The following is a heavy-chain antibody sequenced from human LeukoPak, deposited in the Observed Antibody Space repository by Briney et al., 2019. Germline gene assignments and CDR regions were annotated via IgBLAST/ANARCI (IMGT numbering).Heavy chain of an antibody. V-gene: IGHV4-30-4*01. CDR3: ARHRLATIRAPFDH. CDR2: IYYSGST. D-gene: IGHD5-12*01. Sequence: SETLSLTCTVSGGSISSGDYYWSWIRQPPGKGLEWIGYIYYSGSTYCNPSLKSRVTTSVDTSKNQFSLKLSSVTAADTAVYFCARHRLATIRAPFDHWGQGALVTVSS. J-gene: IGHJ4*02. CDR1: GGSISSGDYY.